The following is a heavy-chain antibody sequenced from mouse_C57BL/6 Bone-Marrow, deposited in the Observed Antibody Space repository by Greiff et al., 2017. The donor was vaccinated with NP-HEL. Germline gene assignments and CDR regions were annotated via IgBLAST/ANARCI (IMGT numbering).Heavy chain of an antibody. J-gene: IGHJ4*01. CDR1: GYTFTSYG. V-gene: IGHV1-81*01. D-gene: IGHD3-2*02. CDR3: AMLSPEYYYAMDY. CDR2: IYPRSGNT. Sequence: QVQLQQSGAELARPGASVKLSCKASGYTFTSYGISWVKQRTGQGLEWIGEIYPRSGNTYYNEKFKGKATLTADKSSSTAYMELRSLTSEDSAVDFCAMLSPEYYYAMDYWGQGTSVTVSS.